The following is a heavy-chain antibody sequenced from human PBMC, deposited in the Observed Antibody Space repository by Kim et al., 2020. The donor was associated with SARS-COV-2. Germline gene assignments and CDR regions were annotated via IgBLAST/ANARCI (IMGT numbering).Heavy chain of an antibody. J-gene: IGHJ3*02. D-gene: IGHD2-8*01. Sequence: SETLSLTCTVSGGSISSSSYYWGWIRQPPGKGLEWIGSIYYSGNTYYNPSLKSRVTISVDTSKNQFSLKLSSVTAADTAVYYCARGGVNDAFDIWGQGTMVTVSS. CDR2: IYYSGNT. CDR1: GGSISSSSYY. CDR3: ARGGVNDAFDI. V-gene: IGHV4-39*07.